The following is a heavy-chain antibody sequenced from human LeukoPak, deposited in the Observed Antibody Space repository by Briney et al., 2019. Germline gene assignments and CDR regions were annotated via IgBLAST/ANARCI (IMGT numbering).Heavy chain of an antibody. CDR2: VYFNGAT. J-gene: IGHJ4*02. D-gene: IGHD1-1*01. CDR3: ARGPVRARYYFDF. CDR1: GDSISNTLFY. Sequence: PSETLSLTCAFSGDSISNTLFYWGWIRQPPGKGLEWIGSVYFNGATSYSPSLKSRVTILIDTSKSHFSLNLRSVSAADTAVYYCARGPVRARYYFDFWGQGTLVTVSS. V-gene: IGHV4-39*02.